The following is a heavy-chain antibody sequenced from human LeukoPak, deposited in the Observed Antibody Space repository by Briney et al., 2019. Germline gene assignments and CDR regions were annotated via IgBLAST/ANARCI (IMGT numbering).Heavy chain of an antibody. CDR2: VNPNSGGT. J-gene: IGHJ4*02. Sequence: ASVKVSCKASGYTFTSYGISWVRQAPGQGLEWMGRVNPNSGGTNYAQKFQGRVTMTRDTSISTAYMELSRLRSDDTAVYYCARDSGANDFDYWGQGTLVTVSS. CDR3: ARDSGANDFDY. CDR1: GYTFTSYG. V-gene: IGHV1-2*06. D-gene: IGHD7-27*01.